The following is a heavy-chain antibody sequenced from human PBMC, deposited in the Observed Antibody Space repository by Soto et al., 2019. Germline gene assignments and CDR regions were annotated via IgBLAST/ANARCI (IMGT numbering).Heavy chain of an antibody. CDR1: GVTFTVSS. CDR2: IRSKANTYAT. CDR3: TRLGLWYGGQYYYGLDV. D-gene: IGHD3-10*01. V-gene: IGHV3-73*01. J-gene: IGHJ6*02. Sequence: HLGGSLRLSCAASGVTFTVSSMHWVRQASGKGLEWVGRIRSKANTYATAYAASVKGRFTISRDDSKNTAYLQMNSLKAEDTALYYCTRLGLWYGGQYYYGLDVWGQGTTVTVSS.